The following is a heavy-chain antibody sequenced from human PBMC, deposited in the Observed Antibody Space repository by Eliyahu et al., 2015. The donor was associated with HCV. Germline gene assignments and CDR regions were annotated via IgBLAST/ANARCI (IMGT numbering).Heavy chain of an antibody. CDR1: GFSLSTSGMC. Sequence: QVTLRESGPALVKPTQTLTLTCTFSGFSLSTSGMCVSWIRQPPGKALEWLALIDWDDDKYYSNSPKNRLTISKDTSKNQVVLTMTNMDPVDTATYYCARMYEYRYSSSSRGFDPWGQGTLVTVSS. CDR3: ARMYEYRYSSSSRGFDP. J-gene: IGHJ5*02. CDR2: IDWDDDK. D-gene: IGHD6-6*01. V-gene: IGHV2-70*01.